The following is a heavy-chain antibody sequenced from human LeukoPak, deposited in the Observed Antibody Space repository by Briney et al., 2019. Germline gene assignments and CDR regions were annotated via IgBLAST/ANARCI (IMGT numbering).Heavy chain of an antibody. CDR1: GFTFSSYW. V-gene: IGHV3-74*01. J-gene: IGHJ4*02. D-gene: IGHD3-16*01. Sequence: PGGSLRLSCAASGFTFSSYWMHWVRQAPGKGLVWVSHINSDGSSRSYADSVKGRFTISRDNAKNTLYLQMNSLRAEDTAVYYCAKSSLEGGLDSWGQGTLVTVSS. CDR2: INSDGSSR. CDR3: AKSSLEGGLDS.